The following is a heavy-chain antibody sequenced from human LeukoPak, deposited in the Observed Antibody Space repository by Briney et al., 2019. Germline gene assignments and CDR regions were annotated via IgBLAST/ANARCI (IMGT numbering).Heavy chain of an antibody. D-gene: IGHD6-19*01. Sequence: PGGFLRLSCAASGFTFSSYGMHWVRQAPGKGLEWVADVWYDGTNKYYADSVKGRFTISRDNSKNTLYLQMNSLRAEDTAVYYCARDPGVRWLVGLDYWGQGTLVTVSS. V-gene: IGHV3-33*01. CDR1: GFTFSSYG. CDR3: ARDPGVRWLVGLDY. J-gene: IGHJ4*02. CDR2: VWYDGTNK.